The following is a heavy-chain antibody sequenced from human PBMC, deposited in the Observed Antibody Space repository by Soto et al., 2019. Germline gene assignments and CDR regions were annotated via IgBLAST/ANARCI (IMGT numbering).Heavy chain of an antibody. Sequence: GGSLRLSCAASGFTFSSYAMSWVRQAPGKGLEWVSAISGSDGSTYYAESVKGRFTISRENSKNTLDLQMNSLIAEDTAVYYCAIVSGCTAGTFDYWRQGTLVTASS. CDR3: AIVSGCTAGTFDY. J-gene: IGHJ4*02. CDR1: GFTFSSYA. V-gene: IGHV3-23*01. D-gene: IGHD1-1*01. CDR2: ISGSDGST.